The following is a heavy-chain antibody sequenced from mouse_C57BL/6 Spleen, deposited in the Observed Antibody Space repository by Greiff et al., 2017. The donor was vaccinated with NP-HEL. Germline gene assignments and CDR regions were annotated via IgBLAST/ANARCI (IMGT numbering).Heavy chain of an antibody. V-gene: IGHV1-22*01. Sequence: VQLQQSGPELVKPGASVKMSCKASGYTFTDYNMHWVKQSHGKSLEWIGYINPNNGGTSYNQKFKGKATLTVNKSSSTAYMELRSLTSEDSAVYYCARGGNYYYGSRWYFDVWGTGTTVTVSS. J-gene: IGHJ1*03. D-gene: IGHD1-1*01. CDR2: INPNNGGT. CDR3: ARGGNYYYGSRWYFDV. CDR1: GYTFTDYN.